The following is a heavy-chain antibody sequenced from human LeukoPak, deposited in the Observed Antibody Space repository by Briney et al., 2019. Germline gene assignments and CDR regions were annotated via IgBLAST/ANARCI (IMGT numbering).Heavy chain of an antibody. CDR3: ARDFGIAAAGTGGWYFDY. CDR1: GGTFSSYA. D-gene: IGHD6-13*01. Sequence: SVKVSCKASGGTFSSYAISWVRQAPGQGLEWLGGIIPIFGTAIYAQNFQGRVTVTADASTRTAYMELSSLRSEDTAVYYCARDFGIAAAGTGGWYFDYWGQGTLVTVSS. V-gene: IGHV1-69*13. J-gene: IGHJ4*02. CDR2: IIPIFGTA.